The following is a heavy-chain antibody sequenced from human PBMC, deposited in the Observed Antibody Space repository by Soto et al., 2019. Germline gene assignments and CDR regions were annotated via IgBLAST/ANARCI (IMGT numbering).Heavy chain of an antibody. CDR2: IYSGGST. Sequence: GGSLRLSCAASGFTVSSNYMSWVRQAPGKGLEWVSVIYSGGSTYYADSVKGRFTISRDNSKNTLYLQMNSLRAEDTAVYYCARGLYSGWYYFDYWGQGTLVTVSS. CDR3: ARGLYSGWYYFDY. CDR1: GFTVSSNY. D-gene: IGHD5-12*01. J-gene: IGHJ4*02. V-gene: IGHV3-66*01.